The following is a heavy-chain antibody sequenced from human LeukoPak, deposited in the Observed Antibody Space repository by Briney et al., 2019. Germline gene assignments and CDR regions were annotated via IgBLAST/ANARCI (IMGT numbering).Heavy chain of an antibody. J-gene: IGHJ4*02. V-gene: IGHV3-9*01. Sequence: GGSLRLSCAASGFTFDDYGMHWVRQAPGKGLEWVSGISWNSGTIGYADSVKGRFTISRDNAKNSLYLQMNSLRAEDTAVYYCARGVVDLDYWGQGTLVTVSS. CDR1: GFTFDDYG. CDR3: ARGVVDLDY. CDR2: ISWNSGTI. D-gene: IGHD2-15*01.